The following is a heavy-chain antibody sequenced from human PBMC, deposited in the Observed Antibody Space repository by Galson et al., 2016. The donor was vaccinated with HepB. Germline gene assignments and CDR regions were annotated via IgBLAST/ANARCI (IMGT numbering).Heavy chain of an antibody. CDR2: IYYSGST. D-gene: IGHD3-16*01. CDR3: ATVPYYDYVWGSDC. J-gene: IGHJ4*02. Sequence: TLSLTCTVSGASINSADYYWSWIRQPPGKGLEWIAYIYYSGSTYYNPSLKSRVTMSVDRPKNQFSLKLTSVTAADTAVYYCATVPYYDYVWGSDCWGQGTLVTVSS. V-gene: IGHV4-30-4*01. CDR1: GASINSADYY.